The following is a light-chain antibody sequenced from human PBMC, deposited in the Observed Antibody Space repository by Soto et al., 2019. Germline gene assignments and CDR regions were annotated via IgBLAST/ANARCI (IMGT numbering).Light chain of an antibody. CDR3: QQSYSNTLT. V-gene: IGKV1-39*01. Sequence: DIHMTQSPSSLSASVGYRFTITCRASQSISRYLNWYQQKQVKAPKLLIYAASSLQSGVPSRLSGSGYGTDLTITISSMKPEDFATYYCQQSYSNTLTFGHGTKVDIK. CDR1: QSISRY. CDR2: AAS. J-gene: IGKJ1*01.